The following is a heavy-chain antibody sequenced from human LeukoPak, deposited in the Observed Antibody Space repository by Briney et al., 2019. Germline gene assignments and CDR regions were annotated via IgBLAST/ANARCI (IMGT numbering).Heavy chain of an antibody. CDR3: ARVDYDYVWGSYEGWFDP. D-gene: IGHD3-16*01. V-gene: IGHV3-66*01. Sequence: GGSLRLSCAASGFTFSSYAMSWVRQAPGKGLEWVSVIYSGGSTYYADSVKGRFTISRDNSKNTLYLQMNSLRAEDTAVYYCARVDYDYVWGSYEGWFDPWGQGTLVTVSS. CDR1: GFTFSSYA. CDR2: IYSGGST. J-gene: IGHJ5*02.